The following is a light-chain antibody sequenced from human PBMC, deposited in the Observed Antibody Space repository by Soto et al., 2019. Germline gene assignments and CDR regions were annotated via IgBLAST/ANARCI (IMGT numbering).Light chain of an antibody. CDR2: GAS. V-gene: IGKV3-20*01. J-gene: IGKJ5*01. CDR1: QSVSSSY. Sequence: EIVLTQSPGTLSLCPGERATLSCRASQSVSSSYLAWYQQKPGQAPRLLIYGASSRATGIPDRFSGSGSGTDFTLTISRLEPEDFAVYYCQQYGSSQITFGQGTRLEIK. CDR3: QQYGSSQIT.